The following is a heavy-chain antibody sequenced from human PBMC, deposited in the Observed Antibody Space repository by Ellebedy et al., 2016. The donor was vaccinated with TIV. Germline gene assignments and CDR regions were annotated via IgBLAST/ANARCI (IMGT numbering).Heavy chain of an antibody. J-gene: IGHJ4*02. CDR3: ARDLDKSSGWYGGAAY. D-gene: IGHD6-19*01. V-gene: IGHV3-30-3*01. Sequence: GESLKISCAASGFTFNSYAMHWVRQAPGKGLEWVAVISYDGSSKYYADSAKGRFTISRDNSMTTLYLQMNSLRAEDTAEYYCARDLDKSSGWYGGAAYWGQGTLVTVSS. CDR1: GFTFNSYA. CDR2: ISYDGSSK.